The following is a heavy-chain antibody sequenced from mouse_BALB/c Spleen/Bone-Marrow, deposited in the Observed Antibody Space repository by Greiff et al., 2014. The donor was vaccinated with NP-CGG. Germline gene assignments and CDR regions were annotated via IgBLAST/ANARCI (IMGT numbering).Heavy chain of an antibody. CDR1: GYTFTSYW. CDR2: INPSNGRT. Sequence: QVQLQQSGAELVKPGASVKLSCKASGYTFTSYWIHWVKLRPGQGLEWIGEINPSNGRTNYNVKFRNKATLTVDKSSSTAYIQLSSLTSEDSAVYYCARYDGPAWFAYWGQGTLVTVSA. CDR3: ARYDGPAWFAY. J-gene: IGHJ3*01. V-gene: IGHV1S81*02. D-gene: IGHD2-3*01.